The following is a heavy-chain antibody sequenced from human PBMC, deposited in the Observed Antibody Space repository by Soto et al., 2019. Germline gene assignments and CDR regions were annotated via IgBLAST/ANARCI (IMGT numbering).Heavy chain of an antibody. D-gene: IGHD3-22*01. V-gene: IGHV1-3*01. CDR2: INAGNGNT. Sequence: ASVKVSCKASGYTLTSYAMQWVRQAPGQRLEWMGWINAGNGNTKYSQKFQGRVTITRDTSASTAYMELSSLRAEDTAVYYCARDGLQDQYYYDSSLGDGMDVWGQGTTVTVSS. CDR3: ARDGLQDQYYYDSSLGDGMDV. CDR1: GYTLTSYA. J-gene: IGHJ6*02.